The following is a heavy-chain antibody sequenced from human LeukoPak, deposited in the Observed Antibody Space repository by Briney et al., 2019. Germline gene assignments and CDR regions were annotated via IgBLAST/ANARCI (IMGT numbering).Heavy chain of an antibody. J-gene: IGHJ4*02. V-gene: IGHV3-21*01. D-gene: IGHD4-17*01. CDR3: ARVGDYGDYIDY. CDR2: ISSSSSYT. Sequence: GGSLRLSWAASGFTFSSYSMNWVRQAPGKGLEWVSSISSSSSYTYYADSVKGRFTISRDNAKNSLYLQMNSLRAKDTAVYYCARVGDYGDYIDYWGQGTLVTVSS. CDR1: GFTFSSYS.